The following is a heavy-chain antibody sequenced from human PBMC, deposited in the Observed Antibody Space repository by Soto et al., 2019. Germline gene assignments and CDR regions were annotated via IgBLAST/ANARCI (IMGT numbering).Heavy chain of an antibody. J-gene: IGHJ4*02. CDR3: ATELGDNPASPFDS. Sequence: QVQLVQSGAEVKKPGSSVKVSCKASGVTFSSDTISWVRQATGPGLEWVGGIIPLFGTANYAQKFQGRVTITADESTSTLYIELSSLRSDDTAVEYCATELGDNPASPFDSWGQGPLVTVSS. D-gene: IGHD2-21*01. V-gene: IGHV1-69*01. CDR1: GVTFSSDT. CDR2: IIPLFGTA.